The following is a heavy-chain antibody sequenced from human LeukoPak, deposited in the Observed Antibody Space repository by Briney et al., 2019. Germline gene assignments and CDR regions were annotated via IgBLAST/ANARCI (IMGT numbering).Heavy chain of an antibody. D-gene: IGHD6-13*01. CDR3: AREGPGSWYRYFDY. V-gene: IGHV3-48*02. Sequence: PSETLSLTCTVSGGSISSYYWSWIRQPPGKGLEWVSYISSSSSTIYYADSVKGRFTISRDNAKNSLYLQMNSLRDEDTAVYYCAREGPGSWYRYFDYWGQGTLVTVSS. CDR2: ISSSSSTI. J-gene: IGHJ4*02. CDR1: GGSISSYY.